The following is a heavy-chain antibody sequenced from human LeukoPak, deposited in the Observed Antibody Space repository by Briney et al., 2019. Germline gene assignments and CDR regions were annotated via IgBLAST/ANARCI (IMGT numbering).Heavy chain of an antibody. D-gene: IGHD6-13*01. J-gene: IGHJ4*02. V-gene: IGHV3-30*03. CDR1: GFTFSSYG. CDR2: ISYDGSNK. CDR3: ARGYYSSSRFDS. Sequence: GGSLRLSCAASGFTFSSYGMHWVRQAPGKGLEWVGVISYDGSNKFYADSVKGRFTISRDNAENTLYMRMNSLRPEDTAVYYCARGYYSSSRFDSWGQGTLVTVSS.